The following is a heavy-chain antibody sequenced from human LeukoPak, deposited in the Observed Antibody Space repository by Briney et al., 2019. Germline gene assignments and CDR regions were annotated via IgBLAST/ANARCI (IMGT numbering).Heavy chain of an antibody. D-gene: IGHD4-17*01. Sequence: SETLSLTCTVSAGSISSYYWSWIRQPPGKGLEWIAYMYYSGSGNYNPSLKSRVTMSIDTSKSQFSLKLSSVTAADTAVYYCASGTVTTSMKAFDIWGQGTMVTVSS. V-gene: IGHV4-59*08. J-gene: IGHJ3*02. CDR1: AGSISSYY. CDR2: MYYSGSG. CDR3: ASGTVTTSMKAFDI.